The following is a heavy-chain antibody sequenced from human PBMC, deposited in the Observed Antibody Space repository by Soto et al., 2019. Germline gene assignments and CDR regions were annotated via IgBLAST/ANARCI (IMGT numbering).Heavy chain of an antibody. J-gene: IGHJ6*03. CDR2: ISGSGGST. Sequence: EVQLLESGGGLVQPGGSLRLSCAASGFTFSSYAMSWVRQAPGKGLEWVSAISGSGGSTYYADSVKGRFTISRDNSKNTLDLQMNSRRAEDTAVYYCAKPQGYCSGGSCYWNYYYYMDVWGKGTTVTVSS. D-gene: IGHD2-15*01. CDR1: GFTFSSYA. V-gene: IGHV3-23*01. CDR3: AKPQGYCSGGSCYWNYYYYMDV.